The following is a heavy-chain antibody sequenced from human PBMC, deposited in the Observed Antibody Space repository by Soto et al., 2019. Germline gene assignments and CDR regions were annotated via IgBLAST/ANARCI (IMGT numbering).Heavy chain of an antibody. CDR3: ARDRQPDGIWTFDY. D-gene: IGHD1-1*01. V-gene: IGHV3-23*01. CDR2: IFSGGVTT. Sequence: GGSLRLSCSASGFSMNDYTMVWVRLAPGKGLQWVATIFSGGVTTRYADSVTGRFSLSRDNSQSMMSLQMNSLRVEDTALYYCARDRQPDGIWTFDYWGRGTLVTVS. CDR1: GFSMNDYT. J-gene: IGHJ4*02.